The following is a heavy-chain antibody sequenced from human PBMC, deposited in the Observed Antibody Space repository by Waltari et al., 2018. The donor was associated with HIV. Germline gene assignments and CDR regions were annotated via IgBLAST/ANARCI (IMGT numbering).Heavy chain of an antibody. Sequence: QAQLVQSGAETKKPGSSVTVSCQASGGAFDTFAFTWVRQAPGQGLEWLGGTAPFFGVIYAQDFNGRVNITSNPSTRTVFLELGGLRPDDTAVYFCAKSDFTELVRGQKAFDVWGQGT. CDR3: AKSDFTELVRGQKAFDV. CDR1: GGAFDTFA. J-gene: IGHJ3*01. CDR2: TAPFFGV. V-gene: IGHV1-69*19. D-gene: IGHD1-26*01.